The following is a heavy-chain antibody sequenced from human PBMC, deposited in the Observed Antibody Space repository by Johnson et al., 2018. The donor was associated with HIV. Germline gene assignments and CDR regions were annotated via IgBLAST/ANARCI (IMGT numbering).Heavy chain of an antibody. CDR1: GFTVNSNY. Sequence: VQLVESGGGLVQPGGSLRLSCAASGFTVNSNYMSWVRQAPGKELEWVSSFYSGGRTYYADSVKGRFTISRDNSENTLYLQMNSLRAEDTAVYYCARAYFDGSGYYPHAFHVWGQGTMVTVSS. CDR3: ARAYFDGSGYYPHAFHV. CDR2: FYSGGRT. J-gene: IGHJ3*01. V-gene: IGHV3-53*01. D-gene: IGHD3-22*01.